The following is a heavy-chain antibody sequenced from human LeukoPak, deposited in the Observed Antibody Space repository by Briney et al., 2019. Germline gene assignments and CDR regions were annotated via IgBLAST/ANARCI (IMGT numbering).Heavy chain of an antibody. Sequence: GASVKVSCKASGYTFTDYAMHWVRQAPGQRLEWMGWINTENGNTKYSQKFQGRVTIARDTSANTAYMELSSLKSEDTALNYCARTYSSSWNDAFDIWGRGTMVTVSS. D-gene: IGHD6-13*01. V-gene: IGHV1-3*04. CDR1: GYTFTDYA. J-gene: IGHJ3*02. CDR2: INTENGNT. CDR3: ARTYSSSWNDAFDI.